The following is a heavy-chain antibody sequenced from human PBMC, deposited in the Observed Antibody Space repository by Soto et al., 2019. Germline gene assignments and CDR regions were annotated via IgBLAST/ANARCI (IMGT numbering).Heavy chain of an antibody. CDR2: IRPDTGDT. V-gene: IGHV1-18*04. CDR3: ATSYDSGFDP. D-gene: IGHD5-12*01. Sequence: QLQLVQSGAEVESPGASVRVSCKAYGYAFSKYGISWIRQAPGQGLEWMGWIRPDTGDTNYAQKFQGRVTMTTDTSSNTAYMELRSLRSDDTAMYYCATSYDSGFDPWGQGTLVSVSS. J-gene: IGHJ5*02. CDR1: GYAFSKYG.